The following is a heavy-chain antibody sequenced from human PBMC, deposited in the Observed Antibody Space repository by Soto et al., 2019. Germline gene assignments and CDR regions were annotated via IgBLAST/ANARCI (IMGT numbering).Heavy chain of an antibody. J-gene: IGHJ5*02. CDR3: ARSYYDFWSGYYTPTWFDP. Sequence: QVQLVQSGAEVKKPGASVKVSCKASGYTFTSYDINWVRQATGQGLEWMGWMNPNSGNTGYAQKFQGRVTMTRNTSISTAYTELSSLRSEDTAVYYCARSYYDFWSGYYTPTWFDPWGQGTLVTVSS. CDR2: MNPNSGNT. CDR1: GYTFTSYD. D-gene: IGHD3-3*01. V-gene: IGHV1-8*01.